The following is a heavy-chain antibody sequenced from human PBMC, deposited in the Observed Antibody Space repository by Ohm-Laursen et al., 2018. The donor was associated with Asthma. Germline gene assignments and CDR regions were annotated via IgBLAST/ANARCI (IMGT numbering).Heavy chain of an antibody. V-gene: IGHV4-61*08. D-gene: IGHD2-15*01. Sequence: VTLSLTCAVSGGSISSGGYSWSWIRQPPGKGLEWIGYIYYSGSTNYNPSLKSRVTISVDTSKNQFSLKLSSVTAADTAVYYCARTTFDCSGGSCYSNWFDPWGQGTLVTVSS. CDR1: GGSISSGGYS. CDR2: IYYSGST. CDR3: ARTTFDCSGGSCYSNWFDP. J-gene: IGHJ5*02.